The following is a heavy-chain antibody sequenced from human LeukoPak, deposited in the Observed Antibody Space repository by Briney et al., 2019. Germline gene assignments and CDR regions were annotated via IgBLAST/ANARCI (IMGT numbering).Heavy chain of an antibody. V-gene: IGHV3-53*01. CDR1: GLTVSSSY. CDR2: IYNDGST. J-gene: IGHJ3*02. D-gene: IGHD2/OR15-2a*01. Sequence: GGSLRLSCAASGLTVSSSYMSCVRQAPGKGLEWVSIIYNDGSTYYADSMKGRFTISRDNSKNTLYLQVNSLRAEDTAMYYCARNILFAFDIWGQGTMVTVSS. CDR3: ARNILFAFDI.